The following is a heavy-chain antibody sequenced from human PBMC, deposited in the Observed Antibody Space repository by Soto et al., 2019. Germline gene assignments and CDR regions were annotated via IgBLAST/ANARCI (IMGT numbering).Heavy chain of an antibody. J-gene: IGHJ3*02. CDR1: GYTFTSYG. V-gene: IGHV1-18*01. CDR2: ISGYNGDT. CDR3: ASAYYYDSSGKDAFDI. D-gene: IGHD3-22*01. Sequence: ASVKVSCKASGYTFTSYGISWVRQAPGQGLEWMGWISGYNGDTNYAQKFQGRVTITADKSTSTAYMELSSLRSEDTAVYYCASAYYYDSSGKDAFDIWGQGTMVTVSS.